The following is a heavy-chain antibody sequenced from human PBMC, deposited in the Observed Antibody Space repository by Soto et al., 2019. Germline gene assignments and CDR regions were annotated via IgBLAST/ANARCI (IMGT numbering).Heavy chain of an antibody. D-gene: IGHD5-18*01. Sequence: LTCAVYGGSFSGYYWSWIRQPPGKGLEWVGEINHSGSTNYNPSLKSRVTISVDTSKNQFSLKLSSVTAADTAVYYCARGLGYSYGSYYYYYYGMDVWGQGTTVTVSS. V-gene: IGHV4-34*01. J-gene: IGHJ6*02. CDR3: ARGLGYSYGSYYYYYYGMDV. CDR1: GGSFSGYY. CDR2: INHSGST.